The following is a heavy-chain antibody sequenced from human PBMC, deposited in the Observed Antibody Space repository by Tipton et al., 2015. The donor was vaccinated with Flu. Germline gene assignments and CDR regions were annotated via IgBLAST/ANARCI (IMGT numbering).Heavy chain of an antibody. V-gene: IGHV4-38-2*02. Sequence: TLSLTCTVSGDSLTNGRYWDWVRQPPGKGLEWIGNIHHRGSTYYSPSLKSRVTISMDTSKNKFSLTLISVTAADTAIYYCARDRPYGDFSETLDYWGQGMLVTISS. D-gene: IGHD4-17*01. CDR3: ARDRPYGDFSETLDY. CDR1: GDSLTNGRY. CDR2: IHHRGST. J-gene: IGHJ4*02.